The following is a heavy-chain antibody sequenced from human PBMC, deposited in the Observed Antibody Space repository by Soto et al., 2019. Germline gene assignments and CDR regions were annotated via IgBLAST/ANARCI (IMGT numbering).Heavy chain of an antibody. D-gene: IGHD5-12*01. CDR2: IYSDGRT. CDR3: ATQKSSYEAHSYGMDV. CDR1: GGSISSSGYY. V-gene: IGHV4-39*01. J-gene: IGHJ6*04. Sequence: QLQLQESGPGLVKPSETLSLTCTVSGGSISSSGYYWGWIRQSPGKGLEWIGHIYSDGRTYYNPSVRSRVALAIGTSPNQFSLKLSSVAASDTAVYYCATQKSSYEAHSYGMDVWGVGTTVTVSS.